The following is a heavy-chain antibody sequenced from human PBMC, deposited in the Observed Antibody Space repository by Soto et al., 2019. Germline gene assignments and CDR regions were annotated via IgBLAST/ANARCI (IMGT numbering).Heavy chain of an antibody. D-gene: IGHD6-19*01. CDR1: RFTFDDYT. CDR3: AKDRAAVTGAYYYYGMGV. J-gene: IGHJ6*02. V-gene: IGHV3-43*01. CDR2: ISWDGGHT. Sequence: GGSLRLSCAASRFTFDDYTMHWVRQAPGKGLEWVSLISWDGGHTYYADSVKGRFTISRDNSKNSLYLQMNSLRTEDSGLYYCAKDRAAVTGAYYYYGMGVWGQGTTVTVSS.